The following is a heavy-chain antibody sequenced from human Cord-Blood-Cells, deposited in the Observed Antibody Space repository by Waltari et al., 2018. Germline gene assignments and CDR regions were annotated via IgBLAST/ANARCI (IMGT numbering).Heavy chain of an antibody. D-gene: IGHD4-17*01. CDR1: GGTFSSYA. J-gene: IGHJ5*02. CDR2: IIPIFGTA. CDR3: ARVGSTTTVTTGDWFDP. Sequence: QVQLVQSGAEVKKPGSSVKVSCKASGGTFSSYAISWVRQATGQGLEWMGGIIPIFGTANYAQKFQGRVTITADKSTSTAYMELSSLRSEDTAVYYCARVGSTTTVTTGDWFDPWGQGTLVTVSS. V-gene: IGHV1-69*06.